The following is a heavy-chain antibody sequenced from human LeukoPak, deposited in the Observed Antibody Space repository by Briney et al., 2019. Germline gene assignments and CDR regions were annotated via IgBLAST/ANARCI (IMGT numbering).Heavy chain of an antibody. CDR2: IYYSGST. J-gene: IGHJ1*01. CDR1: GGSIGSSSYY. V-gene: IGHV4-39*01. Sequence: PSETLSLTCTVSGGSIGSSSYYWGWIRQPPGKGLEWIGSIYYSGSTYYNPSLKSRVTISVDTSKNQFSLKLSSVTAADTAVYYCATGTGGDYDYFQHWGQGTLVTVSS. CDR3: ATGTGGDYDYFQH. D-gene: IGHD2-21*02.